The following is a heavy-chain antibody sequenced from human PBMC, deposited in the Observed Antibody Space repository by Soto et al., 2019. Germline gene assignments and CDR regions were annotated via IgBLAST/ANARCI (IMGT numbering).Heavy chain of an antibody. CDR2: IYYSGST. Sequence: PSETLSLTCTVSGGSISNADYYWSWVRQPPGKGLEWIGYIYYSGSTYYNPSLKSRVTISLDTSKNQFSLRLSSVTAADTAVYYCDRVLLVSAALYNFDYWGQGTLVTVSS. CDR3: DRVLLVSAALYNFDY. V-gene: IGHV4-30-4*01. D-gene: IGHD2-2*01. J-gene: IGHJ4*02. CDR1: GGSISNADYY.